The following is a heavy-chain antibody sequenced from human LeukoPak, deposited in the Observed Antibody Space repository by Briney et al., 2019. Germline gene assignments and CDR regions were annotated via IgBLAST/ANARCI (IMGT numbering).Heavy chain of an antibody. CDR2: ISYDGSNK. J-gene: IGHJ3*02. CDR3: ARDHPDHDAFDI. Sequence: PGGSLRLSCAASGFTSSSYAMHWVRQAPGKGLEWVAVISYDGSNKYYADSVKGRFTISRDNSKNTVYLQMNSLRAEDTAVYYCARDHPDHDAFDIWGQGTMVTVSS. CDR1: GFTSSSYA. D-gene: IGHD1-14*01. V-gene: IGHV3-30-3*01.